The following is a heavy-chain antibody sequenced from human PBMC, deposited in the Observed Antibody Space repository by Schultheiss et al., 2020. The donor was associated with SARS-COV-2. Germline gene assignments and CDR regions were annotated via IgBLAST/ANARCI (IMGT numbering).Heavy chain of an antibody. CDR2: MHYSGGT. CDR1: GASVSSGTYH. V-gene: IGHV4-61*01. Sequence: SETLSLTCTVSGASVSSGTYHWSWIRQPPGKRMEWIGSMHYSGGTNYNPSLKSRVTISVDTSMNQFSLKLTSVTAADTAVYYCARDRIDYGGNLPPGYWGQGTLVTVSS. CDR3: ARDRIDYGGNLPPGY. J-gene: IGHJ4*02. D-gene: IGHD4-23*01.